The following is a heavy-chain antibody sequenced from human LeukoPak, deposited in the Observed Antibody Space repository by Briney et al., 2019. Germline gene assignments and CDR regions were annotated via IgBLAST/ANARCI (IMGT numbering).Heavy chain of an antibody. D-gene: IGHD3-16*01. Sequence: GGSLRLSCAASGFTFSSYAMSWGRQAPGKGLEWVSTMSTNGVATYYADSVKGRFTISRDNSKNTLYLQMNSLRADDTAVYYCAKSLRGTRSYYYYYMDVWGKGTTVTVSS. CDR1: GFTFSSYA. CDR3: AKSLRGTRSYYYYYMDV. J-gene: IGHJ6*03. V-gene: IGHV3-23*01. CDR2: MSTNGVAT.